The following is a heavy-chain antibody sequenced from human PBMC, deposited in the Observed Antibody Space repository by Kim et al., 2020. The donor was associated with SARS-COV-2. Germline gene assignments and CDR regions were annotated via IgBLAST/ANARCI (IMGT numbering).Heavy chain of an antibody. CDR3: ARDGTIWFGDSYFDY. CDR1: GGSISSGGYY. Sequence: SETLSLTCTVSGGSISSGGYYWSWIRQHPGKGLEWIGYIYYSGSTYYNPSLKSRVTISVDTSKNQFSLKLSSVTAADTAVYYCARDGTIWFGDSYFDYWGQGTLVTVSS. J-gene: IGHJ4*02. V-gene: IGHV4-31*03. CDR2: IYYSGST. D-gene: IGHD3-10*01.